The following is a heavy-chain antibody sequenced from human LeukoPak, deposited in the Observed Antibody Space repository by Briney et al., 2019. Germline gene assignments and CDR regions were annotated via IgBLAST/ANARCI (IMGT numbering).Heavy chain of an antibody. Sequence: GASVKVSCKVSGYTLTELSMHWVRQAPGKGLEWMGGFDPEDGETIYAQKFQGRVTMTEDTSTDTAYMELSSLRSEDTAVYYCATWFIGSGTPPGYFDLWGRGTLVTVSS. J-gene: IGHJ2*01. D-gene: IGHD6-19*01. CDR1: GYTLTELS. CDR3: ATWFIGSGTPPGYFDL. CDR2: FDPEDGET. V-gene: IGHV1-24*01.